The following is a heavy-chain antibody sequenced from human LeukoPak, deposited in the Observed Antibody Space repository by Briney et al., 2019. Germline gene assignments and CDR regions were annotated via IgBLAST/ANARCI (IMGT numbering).Heavy chain of an antibody. D-gene: IGHD1-26*01. CDR2: INPNSGGT. J-gene: IGHJ3*02. CDR3: ASALRWDLLYNAFDI. V-gene: IGHV1-2*02. CDR1: GYTFSGYY. Sequence: ASVKVSCKASGYTFSGYYIHWVRQAPGQGLEWMGWINPNSGGTNSAQNFRDRVTLTRDTSINTDYMELGRLRSDDTAVYYCASALRWDLLYNAFDIWGQGTMVTVSS.